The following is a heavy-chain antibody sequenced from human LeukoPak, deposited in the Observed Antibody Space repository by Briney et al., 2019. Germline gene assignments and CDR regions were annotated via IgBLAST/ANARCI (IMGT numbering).Heavy chain of an antibody. Sequence: SETLSLTCTVSGGSINGYFWTWIRQPPGKGLEWIGYISDSGSTNYNPSLKSRVTLSVDSSNTEFSLRLNSVTAADTAVYYCARVFRGAVASNWFDPWGQGTPVTVSS. J-gene: IGHJ5*02. CDR2: ISDSGST. D-gene: IGHD3-3*01. CDR3: ARVFRGAVASNWFDP. V-gene: IGHV4-59*01. CDR1: GGSINGYF.